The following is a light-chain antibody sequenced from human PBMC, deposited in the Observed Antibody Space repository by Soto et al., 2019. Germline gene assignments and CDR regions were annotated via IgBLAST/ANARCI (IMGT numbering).Light chain of an antibody. CDR3: HQRITWPFT. V-gene: IGKV3-11*01. J-gene: IGKJ3*01. CDR1: QSISSY. Sequence: EIVLTQSPATLSLSPGERATLSCRASQSISSYLAWYQQKPDQAPRLLIYDAYNRATGIPARFSGRGSGTDFTLTISSLEPEELAVYYFHQRITWPFTFGPGTKVDIK. CDR2: DAY.